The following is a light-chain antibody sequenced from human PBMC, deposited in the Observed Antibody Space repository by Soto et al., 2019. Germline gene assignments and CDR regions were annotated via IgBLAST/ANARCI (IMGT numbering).Light chain of an antibody. J-gene: IGKJ5*01. CDR1: PSVSGSN. Sequence: EFVLTQSPGTLSLSPGARAPLSCRASPSVSGSNLAWYQQRPGQAPRLLIYDISNRAAGVPARFSGSGSETEFTLTIRSLQSEDFAVYFCQQYNNWPSFGQGTRLEIK. CDR3: QQYNNWPS. V-gene: IGKV3-15*01. CDR2: DIS.